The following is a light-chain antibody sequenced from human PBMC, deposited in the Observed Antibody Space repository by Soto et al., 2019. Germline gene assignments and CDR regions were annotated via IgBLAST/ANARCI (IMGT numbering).Light chain of an antibody. CDR2: DAS. CDR3: QQYDSYST. V-gene: IGKV1-5*01. Sequence: DRQMTQSPSTLSASVGDRVTITCRASQSISTSLAWYQQKPGKAPKLLIHDASSLESGVPSRFSGSGSGTEFTLTISSLQPDDFATYYCQQYDSYSTFGQGTKV. J-gene: IGKJ1*01. CDR1: QSISTS.